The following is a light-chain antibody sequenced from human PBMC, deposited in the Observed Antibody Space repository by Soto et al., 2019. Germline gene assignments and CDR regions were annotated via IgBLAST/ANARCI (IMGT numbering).Light chain of an antibody. Sequence: EIVLTQSPGTLSLSPGERATRSCRASQSVSSCYLAWYQQKPGQAPRLLIYGASSRATGIPDRFSGSGSGTDFPLTISRLEPEDFAVYYCQQYGSSRRTFGQGTKVEIK. V-gene: IGKV3-20*01. CDR3: QQYGSSRRT. CDR1: QSVSSCY. CDR2: GAS. J-gene: IGKJ1*01.